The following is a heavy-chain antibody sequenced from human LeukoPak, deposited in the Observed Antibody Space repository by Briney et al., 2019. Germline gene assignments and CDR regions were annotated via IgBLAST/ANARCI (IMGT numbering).Heavy chain of an antibody. Sequence: GGSLRLSCAVSGFTFSSYATSWVRQAPGKGLEWVSAISGSGGSTYYADSVKGRFTISRDNSKNTLYLQMNSLRAEDTAVYYCAKGLIVVVPAAIFDPLDYWGQGTLVTVSS. V-gene: IGHV3-23*01. J-gene: IGHJ4*02. D-gene: IGHD2-2*01. CDR3: AKGLIVVVPAAIFDPLDY. CDR2: ISGSGGST. CDR1: GFTFSSYA.